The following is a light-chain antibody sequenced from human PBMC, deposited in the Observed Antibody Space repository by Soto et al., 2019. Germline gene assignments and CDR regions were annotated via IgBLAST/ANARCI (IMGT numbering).Light chain of an antibody. V-gene: IGKV1-27*01. Sequence: DIPMTQSPSSLSASVGDRVTITCRASQGISNYLAGYQQKPGKVPKLLIYASSTVQSGAPSRFSGSGSGTDFTLTISSLQPEDVATYYCQKYNSAPRAFGQGTNVEIK. CDR3: QKYNSAPRA. CDR1: QGISNY. J-gene: IGKJ1*01. CDR2: ASS.